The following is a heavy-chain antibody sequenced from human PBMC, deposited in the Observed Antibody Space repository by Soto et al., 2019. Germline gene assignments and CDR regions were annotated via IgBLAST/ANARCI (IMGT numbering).Heavy chain of an antibody. J-gene: IGHJ6*02. V-gene: IGHV4-39*01. CDR3: ARLVYDSSGYTRYYYYYGMDV. Sequence: SETLSLTCTVSGGSISSSSYYWGWIRQPPGKGLEWIGSIYYSGSTYYNPSLKSRATISVDTSKNQFSLKLSSVTAADTAVYYCARLVYDSSGYTRYYYYYGMDVWGQGTTVTVSS. CDR2: IYYSGST. D-gene: IGHD3-22*01. CDR1: GGSISSSSYY.